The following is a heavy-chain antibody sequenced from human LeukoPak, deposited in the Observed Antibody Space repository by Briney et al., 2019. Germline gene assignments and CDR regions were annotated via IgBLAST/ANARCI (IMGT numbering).Heavy chain of an antibody. J-gene: IGHJ4*02. CDR3: ATHPYCGSSCYFDH. Sequence: PSETLSLTCTVSGGSISSSGYYWGWIRQLPGKGLEWIGNIYYSGSTYYNPSLKSRVTISVDTSKNQFSLKVNSVTAADTAVYYCATHPYCGSSCYFDHWGQGTLVTVSS. V-gene: IGHV4-39*01. D-gene: IGHD2-21*01. CDR2: IYYSGST. CDR1: GGSISSSGYY.